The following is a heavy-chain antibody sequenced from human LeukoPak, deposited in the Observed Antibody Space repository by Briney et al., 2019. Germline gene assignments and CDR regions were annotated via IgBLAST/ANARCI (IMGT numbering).Heavy chain of an antibody. J-gene: IGHJ3*02. V-gene: IGHV3-30-3*01. CDR3: ARFLYDFWSGYSHRGAFDI. Sequence: PGGSLRLSCAASGFTFSSYAMPWVRQAPGKGLEWVAVISYDGSNKYYADSVKGRFTISRDNSKNTLYLQMNSLRAEDTAVYYCARFLYDFWSGYSHRGAFDIWGQGTMVTVSS. CDR1: GFTFSSYA. CDR2: ISYDGSNK. D-gene: IGHD3-3*01.